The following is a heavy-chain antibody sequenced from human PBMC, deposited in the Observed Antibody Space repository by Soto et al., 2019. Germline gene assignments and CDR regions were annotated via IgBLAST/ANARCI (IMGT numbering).Heavy chain of an antibody. CDR2: VSAFNGNT. CDR1: GYTFTSYG. Sequence: QVKLVQSGAEVKKPGASVKVSCKASGYTFTSYGITWVRQPPGQGLEWMGWVSAFNGNTYYAQKLQGRVTMTTGTSTRTAYMVLRSLRSDDAAVYYCAGNCDSSGIGSPFSFWGQGTLVTVSS. J-gene: IGHJ4*02. CDR3: AGNCDSSGIGSPFSF. V-gene: IGHV1-18*01. D-gene: IGHD3-22*01.